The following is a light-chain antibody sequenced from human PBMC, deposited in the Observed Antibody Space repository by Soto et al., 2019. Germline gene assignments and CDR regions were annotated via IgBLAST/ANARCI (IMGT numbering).Light chain of an antibody. V-gene: IGKV3-15*01. J-gene: IGKJ1*01. CDR2: DAS. Sequence: ETMMTQSPDTLSVSLGERATLSCRASQSLRSSLAWYQQKPGQAPRRLIYDASTRATGIPARFSGSGSGTDFTLTISGLQSEDFAVYYCQQYNNWPQTFGQGTKVDIK. CDR3: QQYNNWPQT. CDR1: QSLRSS.